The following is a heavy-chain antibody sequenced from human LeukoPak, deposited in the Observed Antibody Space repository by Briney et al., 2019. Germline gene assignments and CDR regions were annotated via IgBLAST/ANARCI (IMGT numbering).Heavy chain of an antibody. CDR3: ATGSGNYYYYFDY. D-gene: IGHD1-26*01. CDR2: INHNGNVN. V-gene: IGHV3-7*03. J-gene: IGHJ4*02. Sequence: PGGSLRLSCAASGFTFSSYWMNWARQAPGKGLEWVASINHNGNVNYYVDSVKGRFTISRDNSKTTLYLQMNSLRAEDTATYYCATGSGNYYYYFDYWGQGTLVTVSS. CDR1: GFTFSSYW.